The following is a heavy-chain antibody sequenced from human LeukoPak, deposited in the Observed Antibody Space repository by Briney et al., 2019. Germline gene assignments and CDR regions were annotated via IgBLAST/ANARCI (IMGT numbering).Heavy chain of an antibody. CDR1: GGSISSYY. CDR2: IYYSGST. CDR3: ARSGGYSFSVDY. J-gene: IGHJ4*02. Sequence: SETLSLTCTVSGGSISSYYWSWIRLPPGKGLEWIGYIYYSGSTNYNPSLKSRVTISVDTSKNQFSLKLSSVTAADTAVYYCARSGGYSFSVDYWGQGTLVTVSS. V-gene: IGHV4-59*01. D-gene: IGHD5-18*01.